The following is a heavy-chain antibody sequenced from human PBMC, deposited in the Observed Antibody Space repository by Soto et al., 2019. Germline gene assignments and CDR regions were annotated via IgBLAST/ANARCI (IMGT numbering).Heavy chain of an antibody. V-gene: IGHV4-31*03. D-gene: IGHD3-22*01. CDR1: GGSISSGGYY. CDR2: IYYSGST. CDR3: AGNYYDSSGYTTTFDP. J-gene: IGHJ5*02. Sequence: QVQLQESGPGLVKPSQTLSLTCTVSGGSISSGGYYWSWIRQHPGKGLEWIGYIYYSGSTYYNPSLKCRVTISVDTSKNQFSLKLSSVTAAYTAVYYCAGNYYDSSGYTTTFDPWGQGTLVTVSS.